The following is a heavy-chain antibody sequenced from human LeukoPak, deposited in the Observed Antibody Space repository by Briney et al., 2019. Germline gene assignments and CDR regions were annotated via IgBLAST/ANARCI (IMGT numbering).Heavy chain of an antibody. Sequence: PGGSLRLSCAASGLTFSTYSMNWVRQAPGKGREWVSKISSNSGTIYYADSVKGRLTISRDNAKNSLYLQMNSLRDEDSAMYYCARSSARDFDFWGQGTLVTVSS. J-gene: IGHJ4*02. CDR2: ISSNSGTI. CDR3: ARSSARDFDF. V-gene: IGHV3-48*02. CDR1: GLTFSTYS.